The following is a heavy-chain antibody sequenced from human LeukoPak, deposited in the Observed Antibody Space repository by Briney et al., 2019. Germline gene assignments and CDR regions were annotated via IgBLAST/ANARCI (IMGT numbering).Heavy chain of an antibody. CDR1: GYTFTIYY. CDR2: INPRGGST. D-gene: IGHD3-22*01. J-gene: IGHJ3*02. CDR3: ARAGEYYDSSGYLDAFDI. V-gene: IGHV1-46*01. Sequence: ASVKVSCKLSGYTFTIYYMHCVPQAPGQRVGWMGIINPRGGSTSYAQKFQGRVTMTRYMYTSTVYMELSSLRFEDTAVYYCARAGEYYDSSGYLDAFDIWGQGTMVTVSS.